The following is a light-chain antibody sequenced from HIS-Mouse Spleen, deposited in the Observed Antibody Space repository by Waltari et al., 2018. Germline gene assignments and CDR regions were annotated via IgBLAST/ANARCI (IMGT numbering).Light chain of an antibody. J-gene: IGLJ3*02. CDR1: SSDSGRYHL. CDR2: EGS. V-gene: IGLV2-23*01. Sequence: QSALTQPAAVSGSPGQSITISFTGTSSDSGRYHLVSWYQQHPGKAPKLMIYEGSKRPSGVSNRFSGSKSGNTASLTISGLQAEDEADYYCCSYAGSSTWVFGGGTKLTVL. CDR3: CSYAGSSTWV.